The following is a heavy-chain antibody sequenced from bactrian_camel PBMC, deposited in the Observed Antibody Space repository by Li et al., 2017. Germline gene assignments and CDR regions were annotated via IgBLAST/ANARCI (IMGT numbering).Heavy chain of an antibody. J-gene: IGHJ6*01. CDR1: GYNINNLC. D-gene: IGHD6*01. Sequence: HVQLVESGGGSVQAGGSLQLSCGVSGYNINNLCVAWFRQTQGNVDEGLVIVGNDGDTRYADTVKGRFTISRDNSKNTLYLQMNSLKPEDTALYYCAGGTWYSSGRFAYWGQGTQVTVS. V-gene: IGHV3S63*01. CDR2: IVGNDGDT. CDR3: AGGTWYSSGRFAY.